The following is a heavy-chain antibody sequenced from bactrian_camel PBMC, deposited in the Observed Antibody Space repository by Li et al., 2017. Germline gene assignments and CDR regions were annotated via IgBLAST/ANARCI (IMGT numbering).Heavy chain of an antibody. J-gene: IGHJ4*01. D-gene: IGHD1*01. CDR3: AAHISGLWGAEACGLSRDEWKD. V-gene: IGHV3S59*01. CDR1: GYTYSSYC. Sequence: VQLVESGGGSVQAGGSLRLSCAVSGYTYSSYCMGWFRQAPGAEREGVAVISRKGVAIRYTDSVKGRFTISRDDAKKALYLQMNNLEPEDTAMYYCAAHISGLWGAEACGLSRDEWKDWGQGTQVTVS. CDR2: ISRKGVAI.